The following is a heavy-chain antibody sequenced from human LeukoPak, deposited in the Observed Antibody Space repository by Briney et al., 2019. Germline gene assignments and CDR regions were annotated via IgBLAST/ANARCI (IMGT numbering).Heavy chain of an antibody. CDR3: AKVRIEMRVEWFGEELYLDY. V-gene: IGHV3-23*01. Sequence: GGSLRLSCAASGFTFSSYGMSWVRQAPGKGLEWVSAISGSGGSTYYADSVKGRITISRDNSKNTLHLQMNSLRAEDTAVYYCAKVRIEMRVEWFGEELYLDYWGQGTLVTVSS. D-gene: IGHD3-10*01. J-gene: IGHJ4*02. CDR1: GFTFSSYG. CDR2: ISGSGGST.